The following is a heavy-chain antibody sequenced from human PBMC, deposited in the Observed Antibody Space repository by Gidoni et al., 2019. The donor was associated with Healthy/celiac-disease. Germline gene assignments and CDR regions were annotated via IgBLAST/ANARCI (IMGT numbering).Heavy chain of an antibody. D-gene: IGHD6-19*01. CDR1: GFTVLSYS. J-gene: IGHJ3*02. Sequence: EVQLVESGGGLVQPGGALRLSCAASGFTVLSYSMTWVRQAPGKGLEWVSYISSSRSTTYYADSVKGRFTISRDNAKNSLYLQMNSLRAEDTAVYYCARVAAVAVGAFDIWGQGTMVTVSS. V-gene: IGHV3-48*01. CDR2: ISSSRSTT. CDR3: ARVAAVAVGAFDI.